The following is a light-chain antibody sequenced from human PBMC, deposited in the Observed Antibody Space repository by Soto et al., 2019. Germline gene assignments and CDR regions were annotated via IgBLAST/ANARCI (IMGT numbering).Light chain of an antibody. V-gene: IGKV1-39*01. CDR1: QSISSY. CDR2: AGS. CDR3: QQSYSTPPWT. Sequence: DIQMTQSPSSLSASVGDRVTITCRASQSISSYLNWYQQKPGKAPKLLIYAGSSLQSGVPSRFSGSGSGTDFTLTISSLQPEDFATYYCQQSYSTPPWTFCQGTKVEIK. J-gene: IGKJ1*01.